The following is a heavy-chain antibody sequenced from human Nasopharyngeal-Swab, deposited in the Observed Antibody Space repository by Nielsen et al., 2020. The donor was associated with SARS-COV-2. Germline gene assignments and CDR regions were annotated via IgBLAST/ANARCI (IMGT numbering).Heavy chain of an antibody. Sequence: GGSLRLSCAASGFTFSNSDMNWVRQAPGKELEWVSGVSWNGSRTHYTDSVKGRFIISRDNSRNFLYQQMNSLRPEDMAVYYCVRTVKNMVRGVIISGGGWFDPWGQGTLVTVSS. V-gene: IGHV3-19*01. CDR2: VSWNGSRT. J-gene: IGHJ5*02. CDR3: VRTVKNMVRGVIISGGGWFDP. CDR1: GFTFSNSD. D-gene: IGHD3-10*01.